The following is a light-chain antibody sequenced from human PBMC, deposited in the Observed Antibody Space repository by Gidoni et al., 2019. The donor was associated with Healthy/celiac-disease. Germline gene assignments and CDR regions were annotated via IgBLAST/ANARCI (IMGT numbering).Light chain of an antibody. CDR2: GAS. CDR1: QIVSSSY. Sequence: EIVLTQSPGTLSLSPGERATLSCRASQIVSSSYLAWYQQKPGQAPRLLIYGASSRATGIPDRFSGSGSGTDFTLTISRLEPEVFAVYYCQQYGSSSWTFGQGTKVEIK. CDR3: QQYGSSSWT. J-gene: IGKJ1*01. V-gene: IGKV3-20*01.